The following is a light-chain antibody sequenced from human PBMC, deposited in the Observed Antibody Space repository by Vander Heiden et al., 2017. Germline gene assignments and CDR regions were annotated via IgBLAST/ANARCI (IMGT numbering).Light chain of an antibody. CDR1: QSISSY. Sequence: DIQMTQSPSSLSASVGDRVTITCRASQSISSYLNWYQQKPGKAPKLLIYAASSLQSGVPSRFSGSGSGTDFTLTISSLQPEDFATYYCQQIYSTPQRTFGQGTKVEIK. CDR2: AAS. CDR3: QQIYSTPQRT. V-gene: IGKV1-39*01. J-gene: IGKJ1*01.